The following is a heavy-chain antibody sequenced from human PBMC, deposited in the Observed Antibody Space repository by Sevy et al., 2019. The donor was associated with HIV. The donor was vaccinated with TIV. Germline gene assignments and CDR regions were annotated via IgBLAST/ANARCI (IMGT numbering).Heavy chain of an antibody. CDR2: IRYDGSNK. D-gene: IGHD2-2*01. Sequence: AGSLRLSCAASGFSFNYYGMYWVRQAPGKGLEWVSFIRYDGSNKDYADSVKGRFTISRDNSKNTVYLQMNSLRGEDTAVYHCAKDRVVVVPAAPGLGYYYGMDVWGQGTTVTVSS. CDR3: AKDRVVVVPAAPGLGYYYGMDV. CDR1: GFSFNYYG. V-gene: IGHV3-30*02. J-gene: IGHJ6*02.